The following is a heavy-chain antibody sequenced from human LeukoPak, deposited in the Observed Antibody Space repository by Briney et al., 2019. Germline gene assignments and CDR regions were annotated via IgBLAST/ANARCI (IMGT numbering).Heavy chain of an antibody. J-gene: IGHJ4*02. CDR1: GGPFSGYY. V-gene: IGHV4-34*01. D-gene: IGHD3-16*02. Sequence: SETLSLTCAVYGGPFSGYYWSWIRQPPGKGLEWIGEINHSGSTNYNPSLKSRVTISVDTSKNQFSLKLSSVTAADTAVYYCARSGLYDYVWGSYRRTWDYWGQGTLVTVSS. CDR3: ARSGLYDYVWGSYRRTWDY. CDR2: INHSGST.